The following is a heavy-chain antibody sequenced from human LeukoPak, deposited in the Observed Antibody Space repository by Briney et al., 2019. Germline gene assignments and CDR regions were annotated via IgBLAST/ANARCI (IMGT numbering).Heavy chain of an antibody. CDR3: AREDNWNAFDY. CDR2: ISSSSGYL. Sequence: GGSLRLSCAASGFNFIYYSMKWVRQAPGKGLEWVSSISSSSGYLYYADSVKGRFTISRDNAKNSLYLQMNSLRAEDTAVYYCAREDNWNAFDYWGQGTLVTVSS. V-gene: IGHV3-21*01. D-gene: IGHD1-1*01. J-gene: IGHJ4*02. CDR1: GFNFIYYS.